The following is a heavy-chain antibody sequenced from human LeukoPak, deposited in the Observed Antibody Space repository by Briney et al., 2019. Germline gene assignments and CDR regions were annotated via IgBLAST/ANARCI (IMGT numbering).Heavy chain of an antibody. CDR2: ISSDGGNT. D-gene: IGHD1-26*01. CDR3: AREWELRGAYYMDV. CDR1: GFTFSSYW. V-gene: IGHV3-74*01. Sequence: GGSLRLSCAASGFTFSSYWKHWVRQAPGKGLVWVSRISSDGGNTVYADSVKGRFTISRDNANDTLYLQMDSLRGEDTAVYYCAREWELRGAYYMDVWGKGTTVTVSS. J-gene: IGHJ6*03.